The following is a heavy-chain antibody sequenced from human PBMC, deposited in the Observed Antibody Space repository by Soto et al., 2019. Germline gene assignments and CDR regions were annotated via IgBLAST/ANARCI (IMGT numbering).Heavy chain of an antibody. CDR2: ISAYNGNT. CDR1: GYTFTSYG. J-gene: IGHJ4*02. Sequence: QVQLVQSGAEVKKPGASVKVSCKASGYTFTSYGIRWVRQAPGQGLEWMGWISAYNGNTNYAQKLQGRVTMTTDTTTSRAYVELKGLRPDDTAVYYCAGSAVQLERPYSFDYWGGGTLVTVSS. CDR3: AGSAVQLERPYSFDY. D-gene: IGHD1-1*01. V-gene: IGHV1-18*01.